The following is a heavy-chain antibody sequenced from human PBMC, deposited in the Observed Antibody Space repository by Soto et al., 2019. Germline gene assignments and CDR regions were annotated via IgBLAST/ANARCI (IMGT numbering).Heavy chain of an antibody. CDR2: IYTSGST. CDR1: GGSISSYY. Sequence: PSETLSLTCTVSGGSISSYYWSWIRQPAGKGLEWIGRIYTSGSTNYNPSLKSRVTMSVDTSKNQFSLKLSSVTAADTAVYYCARLGYDYGDSREYYYDGKDVWSQGTTVTVSS. V-gene: IGHV4-4*07. D-gene: IGHD4-17*01. J-gene: IGHJ6*02. CDR3: ARLGYDYGDSREYYYDGKDV.